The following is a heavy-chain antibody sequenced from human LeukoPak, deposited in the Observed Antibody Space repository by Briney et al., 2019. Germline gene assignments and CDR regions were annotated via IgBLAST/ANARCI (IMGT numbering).Heavy chain of an antibody. CDR1: GFTFSSYA. D-gene: IGHD6-13*01. CDR3: AKEGSSWYYFDY. CDR2: ISGSGGST. Sequence: GGSLRLSCAASGFTFSSYAMTWVRQAPGKGLEWVSAISGSGGSTYYTDSVKGRFTISRDNSKNTLYLQMNSLRAEDTAVYYCAKEGSSWYYFDYWGQGTLVTVSS. J-gene: IGHJ4*02. V-gene: IGHV3-23*01.